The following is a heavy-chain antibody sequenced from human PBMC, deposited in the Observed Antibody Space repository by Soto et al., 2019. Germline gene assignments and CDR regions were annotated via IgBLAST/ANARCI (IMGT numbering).Heavy chain of an antibody. CDR2: IDPSDSQT. J-gene: IGHJ4*02. Sequence: PGESLKISCKGSGYSFAGYWITWVRQKPGKGLEWMGRIDPSDSQTYYSPSFRGHVTISADKSISTAYLQWSSLKASDTAMYYCARYDFDYWGQGTLVTVSS. CDR3: ARYDFDY. CDR1: GYSFAGYW. V-gene: IGHV5-10-1*01.